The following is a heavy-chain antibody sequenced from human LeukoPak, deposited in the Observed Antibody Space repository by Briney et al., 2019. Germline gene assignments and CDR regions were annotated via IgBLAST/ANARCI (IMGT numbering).Heavy chain of an antibody. CDR3: ARAGDAFDI. CDR1: GFTFSSYC. Sequence: PGGSLRLSCAAAGFTFSSYCMHWVRQAPGKGLEWVAVIWYDGSDKYYTDSVKGRFTISRDNSKNTLHLQMNSLRAEDTAIYYCARAGDAFDIWGQGTMVTVSS. V-gene: IGHV3-33*01. CDR2: IWYDGSDK. J-gene: IGHJ3*02.